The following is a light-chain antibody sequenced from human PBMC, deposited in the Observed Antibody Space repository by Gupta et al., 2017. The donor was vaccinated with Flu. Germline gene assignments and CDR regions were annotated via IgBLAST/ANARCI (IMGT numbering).Light chain of an antibody. V-gene: IGLV2-11*01. Sequence: QSAPTQPRSVSGSPGQSVTISCTGTSNDVGGSNRVSWYQQRPGNAPKLILYDVTERPSGVPDLFSGSKSGNTASLTSAGLQADDEADYYCSSHAGRVTWVFGAGTTVTVL. CDR1: SNDVGGSNR. CDR3: SSHAGRVTWV. CDR2: DVT. J-gene: IGLJ1*01.